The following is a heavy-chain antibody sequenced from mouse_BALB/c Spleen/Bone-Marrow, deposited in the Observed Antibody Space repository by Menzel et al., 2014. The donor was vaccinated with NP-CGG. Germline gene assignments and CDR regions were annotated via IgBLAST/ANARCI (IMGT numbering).Heavy chain of an antibody. V-gene: IGHV6-6*02. J-gene: IGHJ2*01. CDR1: GFTISDYW. Sequence: EVKLMESGGGLVQPGGSMKLSCVASGFTISDYWMNWVRQSPEKGLEWVAEIRLKSNNYATHYAESVKGRFTISRDDSKSSVYLQMNNLRAEDTGIYYCTRRYYHGSSYYFDYWGQGTTLTVSS. D-gene: IGHD1-1*01. CDR2: IRLKSNNYAT. CDR3: TRRYYHGSSYYFDY.